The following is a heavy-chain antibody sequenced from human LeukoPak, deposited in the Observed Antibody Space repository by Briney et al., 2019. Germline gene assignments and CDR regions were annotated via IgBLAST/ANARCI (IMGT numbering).Heavy chain of an antibody. J-gene: IGHJ1*01. D-gene: IGHD3-22*01. CDR3: ARAPSEIGGYYPEYFRH. CDR2: IKSDGKT. Sequence: GGSLRLSCAASGFTFSSYWMHWVRQAPGEGLVWVSRIKSDGKTNYADSVKGRFTISRDNAKNTVSLQMNSLRAEDTGVYYCARAPSEIGGYYPEYFRHWGQGTLVTVSS. CDR1: GFTFSSYW. V-gene: IGHV3-74*01.